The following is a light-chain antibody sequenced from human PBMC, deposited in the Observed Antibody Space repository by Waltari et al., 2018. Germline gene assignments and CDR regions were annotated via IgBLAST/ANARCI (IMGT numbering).Light chain of an antibody. CDR3: SSYTSSSTLRV. CDR1: SSDVGGYNY. J-gene: IGLJ3*02. Sequence: QSALTQPASASGSPGQSITIPCTGTSSDVGGYNYVPWYQQHPGKAPKLMIYDVSNRPSGVSNRFSGSKSGNTASLTISGLQAEDEADYYCSSYTSSSTLRVFGGGTKLTVL. CDR2: DVS. V-gene: IGLV2-14*01.